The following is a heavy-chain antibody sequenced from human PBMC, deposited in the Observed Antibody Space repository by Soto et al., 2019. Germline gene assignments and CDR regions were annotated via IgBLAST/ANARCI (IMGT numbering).Heavy chain of an antibody. CDR1: GFSFSSYA. Sequence: GGSLRLSCAASGFSFSSYAMSWVRQAPGKGLEWVSAISGSGGSTYYADSVKGRFTISRDNSKNTLYLQMNSLRAEDTAVYYCAKEGHYYDSSGPTGDFDYWGQGTLVTVSS. J-gene: IGHJ4*02. D-gene: IGHD3-22*01. V-gene: IGHV3-23*01. CDR2: ISGSGGST. CDR3: AKEGHYYDSSGPTGDFDY.